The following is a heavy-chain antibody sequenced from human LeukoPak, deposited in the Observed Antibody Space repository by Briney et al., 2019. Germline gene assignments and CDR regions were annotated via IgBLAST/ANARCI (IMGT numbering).Heavy chain of an antibody. CDR3: ARGEQEMTTMSIDY. V-gene: IGHV3-48*01. CDR2: ISSGGSTR. Sequence: PGGSLRLSCAASGFTVSSNYMSWVRQAPGKGLKWVSYISSGGSTRYYADSVRGRFTISRDNVKNSLYLQMNGLRAEDTAVYYCARGEQEMTTMSIDYWGRGTLVTVSS. CDR1: GFTVSSNY. J-gene: IGHJ4*02. D-gene: IGHD5-24*01.